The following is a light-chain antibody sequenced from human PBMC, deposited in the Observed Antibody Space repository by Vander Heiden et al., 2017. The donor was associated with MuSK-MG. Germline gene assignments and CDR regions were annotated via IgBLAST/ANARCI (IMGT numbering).Light chain of an antibody. CDR2: DAS. CDR1: QAIGSF. J-gene: IGKJ3*01. CDR3: QQVNTYPFT. Sequence: AIQLTQSPTSLSASVGDRITITCRASQAIGSFIAWYQQKPGKPPKLLIYDASNLHSGVPSRISGSGSGTDFTLTISSLQTEDFATYYCQQVNTYPFTFGHGTTVDIK. V-gene: IGKV1-13*02.